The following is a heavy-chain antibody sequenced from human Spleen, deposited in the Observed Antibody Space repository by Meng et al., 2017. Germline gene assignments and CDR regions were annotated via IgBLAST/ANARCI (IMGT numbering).Heavy chain of an antibody. V-gene: IGHV3-21*06. Sequence: GESLKISCAASGFTFSSYSMNWVRQAPGKGLEWVSSISSSSSYIYYADSVKGRFTVSRDNVQNSMYLQMNSLRGEDTAVYYCARGGVLGYCGGATCYVIDYWGQGTLVTVSS. D-gene: IGHD2-2*03. CDR3: ARGGVLGYCGGATCYVIDY. CDR2: ISSSSSYI. J-gene: IGHJ4*02. CDR1: GFTFSSYS.